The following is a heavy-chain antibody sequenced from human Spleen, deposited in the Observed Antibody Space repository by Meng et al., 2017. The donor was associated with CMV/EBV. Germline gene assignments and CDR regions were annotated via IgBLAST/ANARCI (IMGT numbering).Heavy chain of an antibody. Sequence: ESLKISCETSGFTFSDHWMGWVRQAPGKGLEWVADIRRDGGTIYYLDSVKGRFTISRDNAKNSLYLQMNRLRVEDTGVYYCARDMGWYKFDSWGQGTLVTVSS. CDR1: GFTFSDHW. CDR3: ARDMGWYKFDS. V-gene: IGHV3-7*01. J-gene: IGHJ4*02. CDR2: IRRDGGTI. D-gene: IGHD6-19*01.